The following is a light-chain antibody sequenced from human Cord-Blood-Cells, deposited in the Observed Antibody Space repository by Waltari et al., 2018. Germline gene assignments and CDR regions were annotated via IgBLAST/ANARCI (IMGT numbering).Light chain of an antibody. CDR3: LSADSSGTYVV. CDR2: KDS. V-gene: IGLV3-16*01. Sequence: YELTQPPSVSVSLGQMARITCSGEALRKKYAYWYQQKPGQFPVLVIYKDSERPSGTPERFSGSSSGTIVTLTISGVQAEDEADYYCLSADSSGTYVVFGGGTKLTVL. CDR1: ALRKKY. J-gene: IGLJ2*01.